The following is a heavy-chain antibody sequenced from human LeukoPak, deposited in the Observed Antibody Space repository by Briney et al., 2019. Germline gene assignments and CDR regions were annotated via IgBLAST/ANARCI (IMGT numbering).Heavy chain of an antibody. V-gene: IGHV3-30-3*01. Sequence: GGSLRLSCAASGFTFSSNAMHWVRQAPGKGLEWVAVISYDGSNKYYADSVKGRFTISRDNSKNTLYLQMNSLRAEDTAVYYCARGYCSSTRCHFDYWGQGTLVTVSS. CDR1: GFTFSSNA. J-gene: IGHJ4*02. CDR3: ARGYCSSTRCHFDY. CDR2: ISYDGSNK. D-gene: IGHD2-2*01.